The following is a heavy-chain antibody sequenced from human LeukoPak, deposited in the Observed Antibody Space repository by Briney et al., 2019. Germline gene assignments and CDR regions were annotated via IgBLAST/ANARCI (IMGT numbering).Heavy chain of an antibody. Sequence: GASVKVSCKASGYTFTSYGISWVRQAPGQGLEWMGWISAYNGNTNYAQKLQGRVTMTTDTSTSTAYMELRSLRSDDTAVYYCARDARIAVAGTAGYWGQGTLVTVST. CDR1: GYTFTSYG. D-gene: IGHD6-19*01. CDR2: ISAYNGNT. J-gene: IGHJ4*02. V-gene: IGHV1-18*01. CDR3: ARDARIAVAGTAGY.